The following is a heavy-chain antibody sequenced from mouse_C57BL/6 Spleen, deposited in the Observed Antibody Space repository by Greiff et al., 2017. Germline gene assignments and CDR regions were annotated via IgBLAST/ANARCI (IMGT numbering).Heavy chain of an antibody. CDR3: VRERYGSGPDWYFDV. D-gene: IGHD1-1*01. V-gene: IGHV10-3*01. CDR1: GFTFNTYA. CDR2: IRSKSSNYAT. J-gene: IGHJ1*03. Sequence: EVMLVESGGGLVQPKGSLKLSCAASGFTFNTYAMHWVRQAPGKGLEWVARIRSKSSNYATYYADSVKDRFTISRDDSQSMLYLQMNNLRTEDTAMDYCVRERYGSGPDWYFDVWGTGTTVTVSS.